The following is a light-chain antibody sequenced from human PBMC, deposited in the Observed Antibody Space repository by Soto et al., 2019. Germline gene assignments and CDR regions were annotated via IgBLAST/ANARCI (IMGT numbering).Light chain of an antibody. CDR3: QQCSNWPPWLT. CDR1: QSVSSY. CDR2: DAS. J-gene: IGKJ3*01. Sequence: EIVLTQSPASLSLSPGERATLSCRASQSVSSYLAWYKQKPGQAPRLLIYDASNRATGLTARFSGSGTCTDGTTATSSLEPEDFVVYYWQQCSNWPPWLTFGPGNKVDLQ. V-gene: IGKV3-11*01.